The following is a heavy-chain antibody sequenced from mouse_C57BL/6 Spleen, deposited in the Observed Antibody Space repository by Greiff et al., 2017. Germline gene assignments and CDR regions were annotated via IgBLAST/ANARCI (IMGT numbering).Heavy chain of an antibody. CDR2: ISYSGST. J-gene: IGHJ3*01. Sequence: EVKLVESGPGMVKPSQSLSLTCTVTGYSITSGYDWHWIRHFPGNKLEWMGYISYSGSTNYNPSLKSRISITHDTSKNHFFLKLNSVTTEDTATYYCASGEPGLFAYWGQGTLVTVSA. CDR3: ASGEPGLFAY. V-gene: IGHV3-1*01. CDR1: GYSITSGYD. D-gene: IGHD3-1*01.